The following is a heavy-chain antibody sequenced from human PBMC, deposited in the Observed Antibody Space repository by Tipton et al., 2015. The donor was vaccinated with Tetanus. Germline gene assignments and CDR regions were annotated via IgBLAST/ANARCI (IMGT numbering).Heavy chain of an antibody. CDR3: ARGSGELSFARAGFDY. CDR2: IYYSGST. CDR1: GGSISSFNYY. J-gene: IGHJ4*02. Sequence: TLSLTCTVSGGSISSFNYYWGWIRQPPGKGLEWIGYIYYSGSTYYNPSLKSRVTISVDTSKNQFSLKLSSVTAADTAVYYCARGSGELSFARAGFDYWGQGTLVTVSS. D-gene: IGHD3-16*02. V-gene: IGHV4-31*03.